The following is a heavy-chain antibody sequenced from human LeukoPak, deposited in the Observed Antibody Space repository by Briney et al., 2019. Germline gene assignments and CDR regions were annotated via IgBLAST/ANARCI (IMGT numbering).Heavy chain of an antibody. D-gene: IGHD3-22*01. CDR2: IKQDGSEK. V-gene: IGHV3-7*01. Sequence: GGSLRLSCAASGFTFSSYWMSWVRQAPGKGLEWVANIKQDGSEKYYVDSVKGRFTISRDNAKNSLYLQMNSLRAEDTAVYYCARESRITYYYDSSGYYPPHYWGQGTLVTVSS. CDR1: GFTFSSYW. CDR3: ARESRITYYYDSSGYYPPHY. J-gene: IGHJ4*02.